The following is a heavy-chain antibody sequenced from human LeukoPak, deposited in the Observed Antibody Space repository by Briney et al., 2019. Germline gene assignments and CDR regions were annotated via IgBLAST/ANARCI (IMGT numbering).Heavy chain of an antibody. CDR1: GYTFTGYY. V-gene: IGHV1-2*02. Sequence: GASVKVSCKASGYTFTGYYMHWVRQAPGQGLEWMGWINPNSGGTNYAQKFQGRVTMTRDTSISTAYMELSRLRSDDTAVYYCARVPRGGGNRAWYFDLWGRGTLVTVSS. J-gene: IGHJ2*01. CDR3: ARVPRGGGNRAWYFDL. D-gene: IGHD4-23*01. CDR2: INPNSGGT.